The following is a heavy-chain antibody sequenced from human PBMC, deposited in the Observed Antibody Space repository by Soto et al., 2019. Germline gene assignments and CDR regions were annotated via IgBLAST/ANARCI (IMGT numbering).Heavy chain of an antibody. Sequence: PSETLSLTCTVSGGSISSYYWSWIRQPPGKGLEWIGYIYYSGSTNYNPSLKSRVTISVDTSKNQFSLKLSSVTAGDTAVYYCARVFRRAMHAFDIWGQGTTVTVSS. J-gene: IGHJ3*02. CDR2: IYYSGST. D-gene: IGHD2-2*01. V-gene: IGHV4-59*01. CDR3: ARVFRRAMHAFDI. CDR1: GGSISSYY.